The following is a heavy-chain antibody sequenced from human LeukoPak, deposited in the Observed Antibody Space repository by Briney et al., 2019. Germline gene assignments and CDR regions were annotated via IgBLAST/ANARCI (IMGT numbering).Heavy chain of an antibody. V-gene: IGHV3-30*18. CDR2: ISYDGSNK. CDR1: GVTFSSYG. CDR3: AKDRGYCSGGSCYSFDY. Sequence: GGSLRLSCAASGVTFSSYGMHWVRQAPGKGLEWVAVISYDGSNKYYADSVKGRFTISRDNSKNTLYLQMNSLRAEDTAVYYCAKDRGYCSGGSCYSFDYWGQGTLVTVSS. J-gene: IGHJ4*02. D-gene: IGHD2-15*01.